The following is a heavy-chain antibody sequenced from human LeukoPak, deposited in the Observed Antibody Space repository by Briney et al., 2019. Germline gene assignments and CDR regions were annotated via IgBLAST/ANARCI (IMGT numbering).Heavy chain of an antibody. CDR3: AKGAGYSFGYDFEY. Sequence: PGGSLRLSCAASEFTFSSYAIHWVRQAPGKGLEWVAVISSDGSNKYYADSVKGRCTISRDNSKNTLYLQMNSLRPEDTAVFYCAKGAGYSFGYDFEYWGQGTLVTVSS. J-gene: IGHJ4*02. V-gene: IGHV3-30*18. D-gene: IGHD5-18*01. CDR1: EFTFSSYA. CDR2: ISSDGSNK.